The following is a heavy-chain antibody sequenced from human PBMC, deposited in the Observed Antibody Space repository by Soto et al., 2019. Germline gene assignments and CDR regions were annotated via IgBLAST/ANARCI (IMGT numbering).Heavy chain of an antibody. Sequence: PGGSLRLSCAASGFTFSSYAMSWVRQAPGKGLEWVSAISGSGGSTYYADYVKGRFTISRDNSKNTLYLQMNSLRAEDTAVYYCAAPAHLGYCSGGSCYGSGMDVWGQGTTVTVSS. J-gene: IGHJ6*02. CDR3: AAPAHLGYCSGGSCYGSGMDV. CDR2: ISGSGGST. D-gene: IGHD2-15*01. CDR1: GFTFSSYA. V-gene: IGHV3-23*01.